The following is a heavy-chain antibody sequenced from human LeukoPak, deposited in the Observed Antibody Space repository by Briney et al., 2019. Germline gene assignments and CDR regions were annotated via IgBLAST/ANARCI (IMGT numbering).Heavy chain of an antibody. Sequence: GGSLRLSCAASGFTFSSYGMHWVRQAPGKGLEWVAVIWYDGSNKYYADSVKGRFTISRDNSKNTLYLQMNSLRAEDTAVYYCAKDLINSGYDYVFDYWGQGTLVTVSS. CDR2: IWYDGSNK. CDR1: GFTFSSYG. V-gene: IGHV3-33*06. D-gene: IGHD5-12*01. J-gene: IGHJ4*02. CDR3: AKDLINSGYDYVFDY.